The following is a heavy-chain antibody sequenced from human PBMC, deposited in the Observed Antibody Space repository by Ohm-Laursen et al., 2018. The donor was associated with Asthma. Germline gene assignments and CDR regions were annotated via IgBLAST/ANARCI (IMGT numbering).Heavy chain of an antibody. V-gene: IGHV3-23*01. Sequence: SLRLSCSASGFTFSTFAMSWVRQAPGKGLEWVSQINDSSDLTYYADSVKGRFTISRDNSRNTLFLQMNSLRAEDTAVYYCAKERSSSWPFWGQGTLVTVSS. D-gene: IGHD6-13*01. CDR3: AKERSSSWPF. CDR2: INDSSDLT. J-gene: IGHJ4*02. CDR1: GFTFSTFA.